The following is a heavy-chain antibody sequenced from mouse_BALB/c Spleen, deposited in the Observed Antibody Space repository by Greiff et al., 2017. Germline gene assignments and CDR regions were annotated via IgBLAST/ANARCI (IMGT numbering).Heavy chain of an antibody. CDR2: INPGSGGT. V-gene: IGHV1-54*01. J-gene: IGHJ4*01. CDR3: AREGAMDY. CDR1: GYAFTNYL. Sequence: QVQLQPSGAELVRPGTSVKVSCKASGYAFTNYLIEWVKQRPGQGLEWIGVINPGSGGTNYNEKFKGKATLTSDKSSSTAYMQLSSLTSDDSAVYYCAREGAMDYWGQGTSVTVSS.